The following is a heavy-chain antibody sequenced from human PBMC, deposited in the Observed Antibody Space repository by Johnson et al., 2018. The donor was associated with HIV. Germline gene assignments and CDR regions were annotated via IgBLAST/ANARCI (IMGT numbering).Heavy chain of an antibody. CDR3: ARSQTMIVDGADAFDI. Sequence: VQLVESGGGVVQPGRSLRLSCAASGFTFSSYAMHWVRQAPGKGLEWVAVISYDGSNKYYADSVKGRFTISRDNSKNTLYLQMNSLRAEDTAVYYCARSQTMIVDGADAFDIWGQGTMVTVSS. J-gene: IGHJ3*02. V-gene: IGHV3-30-3*01. CDR1: GFTFSSYA. D-gene: IGHD3-22*01. CDR2: ISYDGSNK.